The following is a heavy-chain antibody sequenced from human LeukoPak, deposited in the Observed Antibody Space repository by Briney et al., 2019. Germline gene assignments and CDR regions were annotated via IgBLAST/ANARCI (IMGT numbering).Heavy chain of an antibody. CDR2: MNPNSGNT. CDR1: GYTFTSYD. Sequence: ASVKVFCKAPGYTFTSYDINWVRQATGQGLEWMGWMNPNSGNTGYAQKFQGRVTMTRNTSISTAYMELSSLRSEDTAVYYCSRVRKVGSSSSMGYWGQGTLVTVSS. D-gene: IGHD6-6*01. J-gene: IGHJ4*02. V-gene: IGHV1-8*01. CDR3: SRVRKVGSSSSMGY.